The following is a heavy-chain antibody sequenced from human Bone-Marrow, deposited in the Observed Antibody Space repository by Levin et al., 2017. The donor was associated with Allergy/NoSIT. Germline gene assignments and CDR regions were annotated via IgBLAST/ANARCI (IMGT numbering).Heavy chain of an antibody. CDR2: INPSGGST. CDR3: ARDPQSGYSLDGMDV. J-gene: IGHJ6*02. Sequence: GESLKISCKASGYTFTSYYMHWVRQAPGQGLEWMGIINPSGGSTSYAQKFQGRVTMTRDTSTSTVYMELSSLRSEDTAVYYCARDPQSGYSLDGMDVWGQGTTVTVSS. CDR1: GYTFTSYY. D-gene: IGHD3-3*01. V-gene: IGHV1-46*01.